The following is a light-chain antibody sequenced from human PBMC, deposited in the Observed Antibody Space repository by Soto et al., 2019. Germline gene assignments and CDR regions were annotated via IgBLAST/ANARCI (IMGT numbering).Light chain of an antibody. CDR1: HGVSGW. CDR3: QQGKTFPFT. CDR2: TVS. J-gene: IGKJ3*01. Sequence: IQMTQSPSSVSASVGDTVTLSCQTSHGVSGWLAWYQQKPGKAPTLLIYTVSNLQSWVPSRFSGSGSGTDFSLTITNLQPEDFATYFCQQGKTFPFTFGPGTKVEVK. V-gene: IGKV1-12*01.